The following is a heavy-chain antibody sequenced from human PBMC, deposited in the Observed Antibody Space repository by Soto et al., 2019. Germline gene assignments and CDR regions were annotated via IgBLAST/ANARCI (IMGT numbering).Heavy chain of an antibody. CDR2: IYYSGST. V-gene: IGHV4-59*01. Sequence: TLSLTCTVSGGSISSYYWSWIRQPPGKGLEWIGYIYYSGSTNYNPSLKSRVTISVDTSKNQFSLKLRSLRSDDTAVYYCARDDCISTSCYVSYWGQGTLVTVSS. CDR1: GGSISSYY. J-gene: IGHJ4*02. D-gene: IGHD2-2*01. CDR3: ARDDCISTSCYVSY.